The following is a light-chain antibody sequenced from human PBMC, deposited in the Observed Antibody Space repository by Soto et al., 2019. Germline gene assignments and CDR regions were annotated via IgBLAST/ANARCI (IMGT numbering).Light chain of an antibody. Sequence: QSALTQPPSASGSPGQSVTISCTGTSSDVGGYNYVSWYQQHTGKAHKLMIYEVKKRPSGVHDRFSGSKSGNTASLTVSGLQAEDEADYYCSSYGGISNLVFGGGTKLTVL. V-gene: IGLV2-8*01. CDR2: EVK. CDR3: SSYGGISNLV. CDR1: SSDVGGYNY. J-gene: IGLJ2*01.